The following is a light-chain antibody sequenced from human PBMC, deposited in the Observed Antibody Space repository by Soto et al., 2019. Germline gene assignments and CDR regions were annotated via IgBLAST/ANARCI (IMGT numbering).Light chain of an antibody. CDR2: EVS. J-gene: IGLJ2*01. CDR3: SSYSSRRTLV. V-gene: IGLV2-14*01. CDR1: SSDIGGYNY. Sequence: QSALTQPASVSGSPGQSITISCTGTSSDIGGYNYVSWYQQHPGKAPKLMLYEVSHRPSGVSNRFSGSKSGNTASLTISGLQAEDEADYYCSSYSSRRTLVFGGGTKLTVL.